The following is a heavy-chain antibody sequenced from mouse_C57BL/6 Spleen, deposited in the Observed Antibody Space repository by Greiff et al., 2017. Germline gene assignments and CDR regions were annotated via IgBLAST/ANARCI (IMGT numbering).Heavy chain of an antibody. V-gene: IGHV10-1*01. J-gene: IGHJ3*01. CDR2: IRSKSNNYAT. Sequence: DVKLQESGGGLVQPKGSLKLSCAASGFSFNTYAMNWVRQAPGKGLEWVARIRSKSNNYATYYADSVKDRFTISRDDSESMLYLQMNNLKTEDTAMYYCVRHGGGEGFAYWGQGTLVTVSA. CDR1: GFSFNTYA. CDR3: VRHGGGEGFAY.